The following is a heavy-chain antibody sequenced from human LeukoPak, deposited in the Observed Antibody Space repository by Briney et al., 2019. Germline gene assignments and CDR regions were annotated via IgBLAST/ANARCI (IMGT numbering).Heavy chain of an antibody. Sequence: GGSLRLSCAASGFSFSTYTMNWVRQAPGKGLEWVSSISSSKSYIYYADSVRGRFTISRDNAKNSLYLQMNSLRAEDTAVYYCARLDGYYPYYFDYWGQGTLVTVSS. J-gene: IGHJ4*02. CDR2: ISSSKSYI. CDR3: ARLDGYYPYYFDY. D-gene: IGHD3-22*01. CDR1: GFSFSTYT. V-gene: IGHV3-21*01.